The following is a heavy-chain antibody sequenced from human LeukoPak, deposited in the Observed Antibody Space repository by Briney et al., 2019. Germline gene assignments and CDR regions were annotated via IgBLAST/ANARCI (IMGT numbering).Heavy chain of an antibody. V-gene: IGHV3-7*03. D-gene: IGHD3-22*01. J-gene: IGHJ3*02. CDR1: GFTFKNYW. CDR2: IKEDGSEK. Sequence: GESLRISCAASGFTFKNYWMTWVRQVPGKGLEWVARIKEDGSEKYHVDSVEGRFTISRDNAKSSLCLQMNSLRAEDTAVYYCARVGKLVVGNDITQSAFDIWGQGTMVTVSS. CDR3: ARVGKLVVGNDITQSAFDI.